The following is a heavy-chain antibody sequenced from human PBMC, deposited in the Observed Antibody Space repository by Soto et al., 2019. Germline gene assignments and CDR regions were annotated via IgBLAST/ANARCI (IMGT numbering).Heavy chain of an antibody. D-gene: IGHD6-6*01. CDR1: GFTFSDYY. CDR3: ARDGASSIAPYYFDY. CDR2: ISSSGSTI. Sequence: PGGSLRLSCAASGFTFSDYYMSWIRQAPGKGLEWVSYISSSGSTIYYADSVKGRFTISRDNAKNSLYLQMNSLRAEDTAVYYCARDGASSIAPYYFDYWGQGTLVTVSS. V-gene: IGHV3-11*01. J-gene: IGHJ4*02.